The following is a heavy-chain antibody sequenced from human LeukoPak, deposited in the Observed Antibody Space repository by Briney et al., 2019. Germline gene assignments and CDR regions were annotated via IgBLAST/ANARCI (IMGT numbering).Heavy chain of an antibody. CDR1: GGSISSGDYY. J-gene: IGHJ4*02. CDR2: IYYSGST. V-gene: IGHV4-30-4*01. Sequence: SQTLSLTCTVSGGSISSGDYYWGWLRQPPGKGLEWIGYIYYSGSTYYNPSLKSRVTISVDTSKNQFSLKLSSVTAADTAVYYCARDWDSYGHIFDYWGQGTLVTVSS. CDR3: ARDWDSYGHIFDY. D-gene: IGHD5-18*01.